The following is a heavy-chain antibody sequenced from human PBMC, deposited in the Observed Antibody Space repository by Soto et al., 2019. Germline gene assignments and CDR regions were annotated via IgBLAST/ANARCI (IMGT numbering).Heavy chain of an antibody. J-gene: IGHJ4*02. CDR3: AKVSSSWYAGFFDL. V-gene: IGHV3-23*01. D-gene: IGHD6-13*01. CDR1: GFTFSSHA. CDR2: LSDSGGSI. Sequence: EVQLLESGGGLVQPGGSLRLSCTASGFTFSSHAMTWVRQAPGKGLEWVSGLSDSGGSIYYADSVKGRFTISRDNSMNTIYLQTNTLRAEDTAIYYCAKVSSSWYAGFFDLWGQGTLVTVSS.